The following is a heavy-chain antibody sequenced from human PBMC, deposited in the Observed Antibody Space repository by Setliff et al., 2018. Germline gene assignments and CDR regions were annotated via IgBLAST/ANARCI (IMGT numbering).Heavy chain of an antibody. Sequence: PSETLSLTCSASGDSISTSSYYWGWTRQPPGKGLEWIGSIYYRGSTYHNPSLKSRATVSVDTSKNQFSLKLSSVTAADTAVYYCARSSSGSPHYYYDMDVWGQGTTVTVSS. J-gene: IGHJ6*02. D-gene: IGHD3-10*01. CDR2: IYYRGST. CDR3: ARSSSGSPHYYYDMDV. V-gene: IGHV4-39*07. CDR1: GDSISTSSYY.